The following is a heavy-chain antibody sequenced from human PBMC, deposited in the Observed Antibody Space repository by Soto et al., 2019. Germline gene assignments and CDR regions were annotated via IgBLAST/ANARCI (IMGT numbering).Heavy chain of an antibody. D-gene: IGHD2-2*01. CDR1: GFTFSSYG. V-gene: IGHV3-30*18. CDR3: AKDRAPSRFVLVPQEKTNYYYGLDV. Sequence: PGGSLRLSCAASGFTFSSYGMHWVRQAPGKGLEWVAVISYDGSNKYYADSVKGRFTISRDNSKNTLYLQMNSLRAEDTAVYYCAKDRAPSRFVLVPQEKTNYYYGLDVWGQGTTVTVSS. CDR2: ISYDGSNK. J-gene: IGHJ6*02.